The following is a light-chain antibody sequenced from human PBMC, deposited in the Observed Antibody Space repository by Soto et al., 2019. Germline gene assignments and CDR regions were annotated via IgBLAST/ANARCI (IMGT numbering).Light chain of an antibody. CDR3: QQTKSLPPA. CDR2: GAS. Sequence: DIQMTQSPSSVSASVGDRVTITFRASRGVSTWLVWYQQKPGSAPKLLIYGASNLENGVPSRFSGSGSGTDFTLTISSLQPEDFATYYCQQTKSLPPALGQVTRLEIK. V-gene: IGKV1-12*01. J-gene: IGKJ5*01. CDR1: RGVSTW.